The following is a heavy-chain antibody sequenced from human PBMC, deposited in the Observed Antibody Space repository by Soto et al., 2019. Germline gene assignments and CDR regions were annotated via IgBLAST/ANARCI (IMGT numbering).Heavy chain of an antibody. V-gene: IGHV4-31*03. CDR2: IYYSGST. CDR3: ARVRSSGWYGDY. J-gene: IGHJ4*02. CDR1: GGSISSGGYY. Sequence: SETLSLTCTVSGGSISSGGYYWSWIRQHPGKGLEWIGYIYYSGSTYYNPSLKSRVTISVDTSKNQFSLKLSSVTAADTAVYYCARVRSSGWYGDYWGQGTLVTVSS. D-gene: IGHD6-19*01.